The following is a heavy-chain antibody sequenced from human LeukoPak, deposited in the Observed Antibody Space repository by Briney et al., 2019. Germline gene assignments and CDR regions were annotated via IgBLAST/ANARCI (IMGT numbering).Heavy chain of an antibody. CDR1: GDSVSSNGAA. D-gene: IGHD3-10*01. CDR3: ARDRYYGSGRPHGRFDP. V-gene: IGHV6-1*01. CDR2: TYYRSKWYN. J-gene: IGHJ5*02. Sequence: SQTLSLTCAISGDSVSSNGAAWNWIRQSPSRGLEWLGRTYYRSKWYNDYAVSVKSRITINPDTSKNQSSLQLNSVTPEDTAVYYCARDRYYGSGRPHGRFDPWGQGTLVTVSS.